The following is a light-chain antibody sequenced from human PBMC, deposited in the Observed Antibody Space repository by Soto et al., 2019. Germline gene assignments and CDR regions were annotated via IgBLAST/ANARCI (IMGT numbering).Light chain of an antibody. J-gene: IGKJ3*01. Sequence: ELVLTQSPGTLSLSPGDRATLSCRASLSLPSRSLAWYQQRPGQAPRVLISAASTRAADIPDRFSGSGSGTDFTLTINRLEPEDFAVYYCQQRRNWVSFGPGTRV. CDR3: QQRRNWVS. CDR1: LSLPSRS. V-gene: IGKV3D-20*02. CDR2: AAS.